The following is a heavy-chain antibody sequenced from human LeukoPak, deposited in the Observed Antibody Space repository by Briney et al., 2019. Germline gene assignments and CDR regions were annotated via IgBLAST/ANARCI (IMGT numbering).Heavy chain of an antibody. D-gene: IGHD3-10*01. Sequence: ASVKVSCKASGGTFSSYAISWVRQAPGQGLEWMGWISAYNGNTNYAQKLQGRVTMTTDTSTSTAYMELRSLRSDDTAVYYCASSYYGSGSLSFFDYWGQGTLVTVSS. CDR1: GGTFSSYA. CDR2: ISAYNGNT. CDR3: ASSYYGSGSLSFFDY. J-gene: IGHJ4*02. V-gene: IGHV1-18*01.